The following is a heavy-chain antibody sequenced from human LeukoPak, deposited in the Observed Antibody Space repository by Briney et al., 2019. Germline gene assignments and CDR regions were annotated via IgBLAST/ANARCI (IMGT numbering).Heavy chain of an antibody. D-gene: IGHD5-18*01. CDR3: AREPERGYSYGYWYFDL. CDR1: GGSISSYY. J-gene: IGHJ2*01. CDR2: IYTSGST. V-gene: IGHV4-4*07. Sequence: SETLSLTCTVSGGSISSYYWSWIRQPAGKGLEWIGRIYTSGSTNYNPSLKSRVTMSVDTSKNQFSLKLSSVTAADTAVYYCAREPERGYSYGYWYFDLWGRGTLVTVSS.